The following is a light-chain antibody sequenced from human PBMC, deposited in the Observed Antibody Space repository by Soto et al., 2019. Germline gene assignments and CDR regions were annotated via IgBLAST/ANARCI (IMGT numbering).Light chain of an antibody. V-gene: IGKV1-5*01. CDR1: QSISSW. CDR3: QQYATSSPT. J-gene: IGKJ2*01. Sequence: DIQMTQSPSTLSASVGDRVTITCRASQSISSWLAWYQQRPREAPTLLIYGASSLESGVPSRFSGSGSGTEFTLNISSLQPTDFATYYCQQYATSSPTFGQGTKLEIK. CDR2: GAS.